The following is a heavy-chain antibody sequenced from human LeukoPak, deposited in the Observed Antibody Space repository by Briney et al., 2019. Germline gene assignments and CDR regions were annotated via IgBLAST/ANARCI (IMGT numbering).Heavy chain of an antibody. Sequence: ASVKVSCKASGGTFSSYAISWVRQAPGQGLEWMGWINPNSGGTNYAQKFQGRVTVTRDTSVSTAYMELSRLRSDDTAVYYCARHIGHGAFDIWGYGTMVTVSS. CDR2: INPNSGGT. J-gene: IGHJ3*02. CDR3: ARHIGHGAFDI. V-gene: IGHV1-2*02. CDR1: GGTFSSYA.